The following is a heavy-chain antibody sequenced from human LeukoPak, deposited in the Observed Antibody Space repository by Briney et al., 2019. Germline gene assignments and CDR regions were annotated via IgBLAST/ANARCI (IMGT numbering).Heavy chain of an antibody. CDR2: ISAYNGNT. Sequence: ASVKVSCKASGYTFTSYGISWVRQAPGEGLEWMGWISAYNGNTNYAQKLQGRVTMTTDTSTSTAYMELRSLRSDDTAVYYCARDWKYYDSSGYYPVIWDQGTLVTVSS. D-gene: IGHD3-22*01. CDR3: ARDWKYYDSSGYYPVI. V-gene: IGHV1-18*01. CDR1: GYTFTSYG. J-gene: IGHJ4*02.